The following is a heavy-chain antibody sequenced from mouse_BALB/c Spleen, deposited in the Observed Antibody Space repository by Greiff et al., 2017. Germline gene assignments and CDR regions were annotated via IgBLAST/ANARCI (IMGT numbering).Heavy chain of an antibody. CDR2: IDPSDSET. Sequence: QVQLQQSGPQLVRPGASVKISCKASGYSFTSYWMHWVKQRPGQGLEWIGMIDPSDSETRLNQKFKDKATLTVDKSSSTAYMQLSSPTSEDSAVYYCARTGGNYVYYAMDDWGQGTSVTVSS. CDR3: ARTGGNYVYYAMDD. CDR1: GYSFTSYW. V-gene: IGHV1S127*01. D-gene: IGHD2-1*01. J-gene: IGHJ4*01.